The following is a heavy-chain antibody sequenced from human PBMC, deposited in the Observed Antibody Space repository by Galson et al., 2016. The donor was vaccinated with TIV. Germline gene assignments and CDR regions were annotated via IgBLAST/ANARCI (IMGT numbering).Heavy chain of an antibody. CDR3: ARRADSSGYYYSFDY. CDR2: IYPGDSDT. J-gene: IGHJ4*02. V-gene: IGHV5-51*03. D-gene: IGHD3-22*01. Sequence: QSGAEVKKPGESLKISCKGSGYSFTSYWIGWVRQMPGKGLEWMGIIYPGDSDTRYSPSFQGQVTSSADKSISTAYLQWSSLKASDTAMYYCARRADSSGYYYSFDYWGQGTLVTVSS. CDR1: GYSFTSYW.